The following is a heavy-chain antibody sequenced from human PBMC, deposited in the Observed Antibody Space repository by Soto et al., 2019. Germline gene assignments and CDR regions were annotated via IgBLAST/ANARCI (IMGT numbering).Heavy chain of an antibody. Sequence: AWSVRLSCASSGFTLSIYAMHWARKTPGKGLEGVPVISYDGSNKYYADSVKGQFTISRDNSKNTLYLQMNSLRAEDTALYYCARESWGNNDFDYWGQGTLVTVSS. CDR1: GFTLSIYA. V-gene: IGHV3-30-3*01. CDR3: ARESWGNNDFDY. CDR2: ISYDGSNK. J-gene: IGHJ4*02. D-gene: IGHD1-1*01.